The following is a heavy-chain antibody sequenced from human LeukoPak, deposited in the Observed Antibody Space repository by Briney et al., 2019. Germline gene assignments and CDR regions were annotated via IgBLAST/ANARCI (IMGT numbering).Heavy chain of an antibody. V-gene: IGHV3-66*01. CDR2: IYSGGST. J-gene: IGHJ4*02. D-gene: IGHD1-26*01. CDR1: GFTVSSKC. CDR3: AKNSGSYYPAAGNFEY. Sequence: GGSLRLSCAASGFTVSSKCINWVRQAPGKGLEWVSVIYSGGSTYYADSVKGRFTISRDNSKNTLYLQMSSLRAEDTAVYYCAKNSGSYYPAAGNFEYWGQGTLVTVSS.